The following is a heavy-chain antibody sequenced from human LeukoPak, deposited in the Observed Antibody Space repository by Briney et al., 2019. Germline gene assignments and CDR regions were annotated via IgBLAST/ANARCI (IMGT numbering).Heavy chain of an antibody. J-gene: IGHJ1*01. D-gene: IGHD2-2*01. CDR1: RGTFRSYA. V-gene: IGHV1-69*13. CDR2: IFPYFCTA. CDR3: ASDTAGPSAMEGFQH. Sequence: SVKVSRLACRGTFRSYAISWVRQAPGQGREWMGGIFPYFCTANYAQKLQRRVTITADESTSTAYMELSSLRSEDTAVYYCASDTAGPSAMEGFQHWGQGTLVSVT.